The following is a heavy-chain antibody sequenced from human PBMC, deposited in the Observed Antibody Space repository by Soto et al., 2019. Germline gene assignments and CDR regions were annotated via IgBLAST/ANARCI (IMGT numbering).Heavy chain of an antibody. CDR1: GFTFSSYG. Sequence: GSLRLSCAASGFTFSSYGVNWVRQTSGKELEWVSGISDSGSTYYADSVTGRFTISRDNSKNTLYLQMNSLRAEDTAVYYCASITEGYWGQGTLVTVSS. V-gene: IGHV3-23*01. J-gene: IGHJ4*02. CDR3: ASITEGY. D-gene: IGHD3-10*01. CDR2: ISDSGST.